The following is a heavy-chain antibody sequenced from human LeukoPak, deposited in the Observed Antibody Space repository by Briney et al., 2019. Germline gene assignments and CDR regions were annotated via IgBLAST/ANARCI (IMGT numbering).Heavy chain of an antibody. Sequence: GGSLRLSCAASGFTVSSNYMSWVRQAPGKGLEWVSVICSGGSTYYADSVKGRFTISRDNSKNTLYLQMNSLSAEDTAVYYCARGRGSASQHFEYWGQGTLVTVSS. V-gene: IGHV3-53*01. CDR3: ARGRGSASQHFEY. CDR1: GFTVSSNY. J-gene: IGHJ4*02. D-gene: IGHD1-26*01. CDR2: ICSGGST.